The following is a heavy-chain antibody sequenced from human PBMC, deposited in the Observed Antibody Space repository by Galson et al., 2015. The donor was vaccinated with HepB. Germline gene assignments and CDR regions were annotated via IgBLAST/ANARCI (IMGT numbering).Heavy chain of an antibody. J-gene: IGHJ5*02. CDR2: ISSSSSYI. CDR3: ARSSWDIAVVPAAPVGWFDP. CDR1: GFTFSSYS. D-gene: IGHD2-2*01. V-gene: IGHV3-21*01. Sequence: SLRLSCAASGFTFSSYSMNWVRQAPGKGLEWVSSISSSSSYIYYADSVKGRFTISRDNAKNSLYLQMNSLRAEDTAVYYCARSSWDIAVVPAAPVGWFDPWGQGTLVTVSS.